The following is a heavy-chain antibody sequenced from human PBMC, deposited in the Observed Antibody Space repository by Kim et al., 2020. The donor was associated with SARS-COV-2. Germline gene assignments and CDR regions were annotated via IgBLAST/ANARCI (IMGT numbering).Heavy chain of an antibody. V-gene: IGHV3-7*03. CDR2: IKQDGSEK. Sequence: GGSLRLSCAASGFIFSSYWMSWVRQAPGKGLEWVANIKQDGSEKYYVDSVKGRFTISRDNAKNSLYLQMNSLRAEDTAVYYFARAGYGVFYYYGMGVWGQGTTVTVSS. CDR1: GFIFSSYW. D-gene: IGHD3-10*01. CDR3: ARAGYGVFYYYGMGV. J-gene: IGHJ6*02.